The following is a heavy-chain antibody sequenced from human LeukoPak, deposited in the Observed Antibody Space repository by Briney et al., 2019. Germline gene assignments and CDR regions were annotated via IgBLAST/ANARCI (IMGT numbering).Heavy chain of an antibody. CDR3: ARVSYRGYSGYDFDF. CDR1: GFTFSNYY. J-gene: IGHJ4*02. V-gene: IGHV3-21*01. D-gene: IGHD5-12*01. Sequence: GGSLRLSCAASGFTFSNYYMSWVRQAPGKGLEWVSSIRSSSSYVYYADSVKGRFTISRDNAKNSLYLQMSGLRAEDTAVYYCARVSYRGYSGYDFDFWGQGTLVTDSS. CDR2: IRSSSSYV.